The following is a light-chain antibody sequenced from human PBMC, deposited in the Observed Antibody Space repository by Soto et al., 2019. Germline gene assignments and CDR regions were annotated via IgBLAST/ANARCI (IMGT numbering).Light chain of an antibody. CDR3: CSYAGSYTYV. Sequence: QSVLTQPASVSGSPGQSITISCAGTMRDVGAYNLVSWYQQHPGRAPQLMIYDVSKRPSGVPDRFSGSKSGNTASLTISGLQAEDEADYYCCSYAGSYTYVFGTGTKLTVL. CDR1: MRDVGAYNL. J-gene: IGLJ1*01. V-gene: IGLV2-11*01. CDR2: DVS.